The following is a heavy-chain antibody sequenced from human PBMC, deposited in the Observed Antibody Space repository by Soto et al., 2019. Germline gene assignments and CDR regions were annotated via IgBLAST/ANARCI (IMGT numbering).Heavy chain of an antibody. CDR1: GGTFSSYT. CDR2: IIPILGIA. CDR3: ARDRDIVVVVAAAGAGGKNWFDP. Sequence: QVQLVQSGAEVKKPGSSVKVSCKASGGTFSSYTISWVRQAPGQGLEWMGRIIPILGIANYAQKFQGRVTITADKTTSKADMELRSVGSEDMAVYYCARDRDIVVVVAAAGAGGKNWFDPWGQGTLVTVSS. J-gene: IGHJ5*02. V-gene: IGHV1-69*08. D-gene: IGHD2-15*01.